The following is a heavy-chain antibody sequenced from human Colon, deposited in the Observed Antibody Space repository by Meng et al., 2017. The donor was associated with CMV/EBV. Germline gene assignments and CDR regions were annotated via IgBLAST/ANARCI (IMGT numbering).Heavy chain of an antibody. CDR1: GFTFSDYY. V-gene: IGHV3-11*04. CDR3: ASEWGTSGY. CDR2: ITSGSTT. J-gene: IGHJ4*02. D-gene: IGHD3-16*01. Sequence: GESLKISCAASGFTFSDYYMSWIRQAPGKGLEWITYITSGSTTYYADSVKGRFTISRDNAKNSLYLQMNSLRAEDTAMYYCASEWGTSGYWGQGTLVTVSS.